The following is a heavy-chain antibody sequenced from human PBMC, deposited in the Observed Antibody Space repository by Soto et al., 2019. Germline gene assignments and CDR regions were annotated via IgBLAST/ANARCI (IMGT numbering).Heavy chain of an antibody. D-gene: IGHD3-22*01. CDR1: GFTFSSYG. J-gene: IGHJ3*02. CDR3: ANMNYYDSSASVLAFDT. CDR2: IWYDGNNK. Sequence: PGGSLRLSCAASGFTFSSYGMHWVRQAPGKGLEWVAVIWYDGNNKYYGDSVKGRFTISRDNSKNTLYLQMNSLRAEDTAVYYCANMNYYDSSASVLAFDTWGQGTMVT. V-gene: IGHV3-33*06.